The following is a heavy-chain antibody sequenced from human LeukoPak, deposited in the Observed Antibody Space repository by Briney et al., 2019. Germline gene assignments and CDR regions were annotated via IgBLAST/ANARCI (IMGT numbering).Heavy chain of an antibody. D-gene: IGHD6-13*01. J-gene: IGHJ4*02. CDR2: VDPEDGET. V-gene: IGHV1-69-2*01. CDR3: ARAAAGTWPDY. Sequence: GATVKISCKASGYTFTDYYMHWVQQAPGKGLEWMGRVDPEDGETIYAEKFQGRVTITADTSTDTAYMELSSLRSDDTAVYYCARAAAGTWPDYWGQGTLVTVSS. CDR1: GYTFTDYY.